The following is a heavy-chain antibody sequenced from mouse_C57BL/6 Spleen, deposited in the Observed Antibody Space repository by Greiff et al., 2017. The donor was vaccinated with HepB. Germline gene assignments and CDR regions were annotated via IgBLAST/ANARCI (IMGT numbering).Heavy chain of an antibody. V-gene: IGHV5-16*01. CDR2: INYDGSST. J-gene: IGHJ2*01. CDR3: AREYYGSSYVYFDY. CDR1: GFTFSDYY. D-gene: IGHD1-1*01. Sequence: EVQVVESEGGLVQPGSSMKLSCTASGFTFSDYYMAWVRQVPEKGLEWVANINYDGSSTYYLDSLKSRFIISRDNAKNILYLQMSSLKSEDTATYYCAREYYGSSYVYFDYWGQGTTLTVSS.